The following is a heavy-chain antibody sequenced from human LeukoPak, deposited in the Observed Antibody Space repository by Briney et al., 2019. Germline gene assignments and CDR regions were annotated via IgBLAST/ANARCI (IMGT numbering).Heavy chain of an antibody. CDR1: GFTFSSYG. V-gene: IGHV3-33*01. Sequence: GGSLRLSCAASGFTFSSYGMHWVRQAPGKGLEWVAVIWYDGSNKYYADSVKGRFTISRDNSKNTLYLQMNSLRAEDTAVYYCARPHNPRIAAAGSPNWFDPWGQGTLVTVSS. D-gene: IGHD6-13*01. CDR2: IWYDGSNK. CDR3: ARPHNPRIAAAGSPNWFDP. J-gene: IGHJ5*02.